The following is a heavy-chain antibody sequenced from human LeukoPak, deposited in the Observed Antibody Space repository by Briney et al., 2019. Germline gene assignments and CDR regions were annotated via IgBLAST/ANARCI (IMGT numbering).Heavy chain of an antibody. J-gene: IGHJ4*02. D-gene: IGHD3-10*01. V-gene: IGHV4-39*07. CDR3: ARGPMVRGVIITKSVFDY. CDR2: IYYSGST. CDR1: GGSISSSSYY. Sequence: SETLSLTCTVSGGSISSSSYYWGWIRQPPGKGLEGIGGIYYSGSTYYNPSLKSRVTISVDTSKNQSSLKLSSVTAADTAVYYCARGPMVRGVIITKSVFDYWGQGTLVTVSS.